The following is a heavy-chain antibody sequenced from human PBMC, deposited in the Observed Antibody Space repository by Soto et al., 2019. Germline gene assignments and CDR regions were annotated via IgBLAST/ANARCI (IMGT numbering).Heavy chain of an antibody. J-gene: IGHJ4*02. CDR2: INSGGGTT. CDR3: ARWFTYGNFDYFDY. Sequence: PGGSLRLSCASSGFTFSSYWMHLFRQAPGKGLVWVSRINSGGGTTTYADSVKGRFTISRDNAKNTLYLQMNGLRAEDTAVYYCARWFTYGNFDYFDYWGQGTQVTVSS. CDR1: GFTFSSYW. V-gene: IGHV3-74*01. D-gene: IGHD3-10*01.